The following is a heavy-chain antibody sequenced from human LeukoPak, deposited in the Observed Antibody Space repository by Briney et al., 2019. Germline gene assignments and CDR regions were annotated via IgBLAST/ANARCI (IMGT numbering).Heavy chain of an antibody. CDR3: ASERGGVTHFDY. J-gene: IGHJ4*02. D-gene: IGHD3-10*01. CDR1: GGTFSSYA. Sequence: SVKVSCKASGGTFSSYASSWVRQAPGQGLEWMGGIIPIFGTANYAQKFQGRVTITADKSTSIAYMGLSSLRSEDTAVYYCASERGGVTHFDYWGQGTLVTVSS. CDR2: IIPIFGTA. V-gene: IGHV1-69*06.